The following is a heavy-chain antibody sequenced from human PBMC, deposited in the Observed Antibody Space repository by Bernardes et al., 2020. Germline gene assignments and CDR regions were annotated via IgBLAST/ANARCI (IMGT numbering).Heavy chain of an antibody. CDR3: ARDQLRFLEWFRVSGFDI. D-gene: IGHD3-3*01. V-gene: IGHV1-18*01. CDR2: IGAHNGDT. CDR1: GYTFTSYG. J-gene: IGHJ3*02. Sequence: ASVKVSCKASGYTFTSYGISWVRQAPGQGLEWMGWIGAHNGDTNYARKFQGRVTMTIDTSASTAYMELRSLRSDDTAVYYCARDQLRFLEWFRVSGFDIWGQGTMVSVSS.